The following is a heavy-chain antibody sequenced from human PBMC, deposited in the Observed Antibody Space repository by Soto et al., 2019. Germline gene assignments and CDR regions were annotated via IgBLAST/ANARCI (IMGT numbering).Heavy chain of an antibody. D-gene: IGHD6-6*01. J-gene: IGHJ6*02. Sequence: GGSLRLSYAASGFTFSSYGMHWVRQARGRGPEWVAVISYDGSNKYYADYVKGRFTISRDNSKNTLYLQMNSLRAEDTAVYYCARKVGLAARSYYYYGMDVWGQGTTVTVSS. CDR1: GFTFSSYG. CDR2: ISYDGSNK. V-gene: IGHV3-30*03. CDR3: ARKVGLAARSYYYYGMDV.